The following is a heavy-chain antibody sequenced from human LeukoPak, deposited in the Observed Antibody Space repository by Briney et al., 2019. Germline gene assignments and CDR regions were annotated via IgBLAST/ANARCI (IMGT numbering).Heavy chain of an antibody. CDR1: GYSFTTYW. V-gene: IGHV5-51*01. CDR2: IYPGDSDT. CDR3: ARPPAYCAGDCYAFDX. Sequence: GESLKISCKGSGYSFTTYWIGWVRQMPGKGLEWMGIIYPGDSDTRYSPSFQGQVTISADKSISTAYLQWSSLKASDTAIYYCARPPAYCAGDCYAFDXWGXGXMVT. D-gene: IGHD2-21*02. J-gene: IGHJ3*01.